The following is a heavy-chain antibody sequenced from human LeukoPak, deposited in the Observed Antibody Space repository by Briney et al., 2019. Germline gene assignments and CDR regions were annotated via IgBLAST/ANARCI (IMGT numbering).Heavy chain of an antibody. D-gene: IGHD2-15*01. CDR3: ARMVARGDFDY. CDR2: IYTSGST. J-gene: IGHJ4*02. Sequence: SQTLSLTCTVSGGSISSGSYYWSWLRQPAGKGLELIGRIYTSGSTNYNPSLKSRVTISVDTTKNQFSLKLSSVTAADTAVYYCARMVARGDFDYWGQGTLVTVSS. V-gene: IGHV4-61*02. CDR1: GGSISSGSYY.